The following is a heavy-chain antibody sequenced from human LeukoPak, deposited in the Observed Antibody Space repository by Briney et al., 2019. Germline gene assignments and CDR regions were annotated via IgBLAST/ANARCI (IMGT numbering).Heavy chain of an antibody. CDR3: ARRIYYDNTGYMFDY. CDR1: GGSISRNY. J-gene: IGHJ4*02. Sequence: PSETLSLTCTVSGGSISRNYWSWIRQPPGKGLEWIGYIYYSGNTNYNPSLKSRVTISLDKSKNHFSLKLTSVIAADTAVYYCARRIYYDNTGYMFDYWGQGALVTVSS. D-gene: IGHD3-22*01. CDR2: IYYSGNT. V-gene: IGHV4-59*08.